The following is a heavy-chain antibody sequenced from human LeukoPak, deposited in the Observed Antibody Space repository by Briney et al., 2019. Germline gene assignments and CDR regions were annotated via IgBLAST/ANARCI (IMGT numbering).Heavy chain of an antibody. CDR3: ARPIVGATTDAFDI. Sequence: SETLSLTCAVYGGSFSGYYWSWIRQPPGKGLEWIGEINHSGSTNYNPSLKSRVTVSVDTSKNQFSLKLSSVTAADTAVYYCARPIVGATTDAFDIWGQGTMVTVSS. CDR2: INHSGST. CDR1: GGSFSGYY. D-gene: IGHD1-26*01. V-gene: IGHV4-34*01. J-gene: IGHJ3*02.